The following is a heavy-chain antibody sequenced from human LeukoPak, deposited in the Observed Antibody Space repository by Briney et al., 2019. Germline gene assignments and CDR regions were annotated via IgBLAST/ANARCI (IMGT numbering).Heavy chain of an antibody. D-gene: IGHD3-16*01. V-gene: IGHV3-23*01. J-gene: IGHJ1*01. CDR2: ISSRGDST. CDR3: ARDQRPGWGEYFQH. CDR1: GFPFASYA. Sequence: PGGSLRLSCAASGFPFASYAMTWVRQAPGKGLEWVSSISSRGDSTYHADSVKGRFTISRDNSKNTVYLQMNSLRVEDTAVYYCARDQRPGWGEYFQHWGQGTLVTVSS.